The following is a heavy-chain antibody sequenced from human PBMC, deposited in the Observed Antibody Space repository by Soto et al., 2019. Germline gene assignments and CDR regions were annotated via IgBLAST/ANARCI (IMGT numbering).Heavy chain of an antibody. J-gene: IGHJ4*02. D-gene: IGHD3-3*01. Sequence: ASVKVSCKASGYTFTSYGISWVRQAPGQGLEWMGWISAYNGNTNYAQKLQGRVTMTTDTSTSTAYMELRSLRSDDTAVYYCARDILRPRRHRYDFWSGSPDYFDYWGQGTLVTVSS. V-gene: IGHV1-18*01. CDR1: GYTFTSYG. CDR2: ISAYNGNT. CDR3: ARDILRPRRHRYDFWSGSPDYFDY.